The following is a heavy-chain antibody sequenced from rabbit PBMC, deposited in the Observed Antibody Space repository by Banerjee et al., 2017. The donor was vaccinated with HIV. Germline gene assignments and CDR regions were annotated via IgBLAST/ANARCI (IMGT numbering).Heavy chain of an antibody. CDR2: IYTGDGNT. CDR3: ARDLTGVIGWNLNL. Sequence: QEQLVESGGGLVTLGGSLTLTCKASGFSFSSSYWICWVRQAPGKGLEWIACIYTGDGNTHYASWAKGRFTISKTSSTVDLKMTSLTAADTATYFCARDLTGVIGWNLNLWGPGTLVTVS. J-gene: IGHJ4*01. CDR1: GFSFSSSYW. V-gene: IGHV1S45*01. D-gene: IGHD1-1*01.